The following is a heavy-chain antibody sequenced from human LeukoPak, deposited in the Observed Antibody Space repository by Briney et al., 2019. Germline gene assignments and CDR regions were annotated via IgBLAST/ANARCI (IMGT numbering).Heavy chain of an antibody. CDR3: ARYSSGWYGDY. CDR2: IYYSGST. D-gene: IGHD6-19*01. J-gene: IGHJ4*02. CDR1: GGSISSHY. V-gene: IGHV4-59*11. Sequence: SETLSLTCTVSGGSISSHYWSWIRQPPGKGLEWIGYIYYSGSTNYIPSLKSRVTISVDTSKNQFSLKLSSVTAADTAVYYCARYSSGWYGDYWGQGTLVTVSS.